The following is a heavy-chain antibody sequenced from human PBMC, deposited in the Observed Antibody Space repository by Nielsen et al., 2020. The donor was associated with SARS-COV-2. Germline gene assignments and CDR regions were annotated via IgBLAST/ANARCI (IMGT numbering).Heavy chain of an antibody. CDR2: IYSSGGT. CDR3: ARDCSCGLGSSPSYYFDY. D-gene: IGHD7-27*01. J-gene: IGHJ4*02. Sequence: SETLSLTCTVSGVSISSDGHFWSWIRQHPGKGLEWIGNIYSSGGTNYNPSLKSRVTISVDTSKNQFSLKLSSVTAADTAVYYCARDCSCGLGSSPSYYFDYWGQGTLVTVSS. V-gene: IGHV4-31*03. CDR1: GVSISSDGHF.